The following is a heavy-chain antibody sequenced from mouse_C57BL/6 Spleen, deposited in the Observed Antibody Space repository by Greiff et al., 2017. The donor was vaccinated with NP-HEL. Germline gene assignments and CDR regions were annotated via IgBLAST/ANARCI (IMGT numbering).Heavy chain of an antibody. CDR1: GYTFTSYW. D-gene: IGHD1-1*01. V-gene: IGHV1-50*01. Sequence: QVQLQQPGAELVKPGASVKLSCKASGYTFTSYWMQWVKQRPGQGLEWIGEIDPSDSYTNYNQKFKGKATLTVDTSSSTAYMQLSSLTSEDSAVYYGARGGTTVVARGGMDYWGQGTSVTVSS. J-gene: IGHJ4*01. CDR2: IDPSDSYT. CDR3: ARGGTTVVARGGMDY.